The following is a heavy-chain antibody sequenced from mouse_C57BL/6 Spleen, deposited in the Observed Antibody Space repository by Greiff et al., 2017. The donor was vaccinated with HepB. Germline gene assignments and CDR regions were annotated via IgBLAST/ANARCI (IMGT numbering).Heavy chain of an antibody. CDR2: IYPGSGNT. CDR1: GYTFTDYY. CDR3: ARSVNWDRYFDV. Sequence: VQLQQSGAELVRPGASVKLSCKASGYTFTDYYINWVKQRPGQGLEWIARIYPGSGNTYYNEKFKGKATLTAEKSSSTAYMQLSSLTSEDSAVYFCARSVNWDRYFDVWGTGTTVTVSS. D-gene: IGHD4-1*01. J-gene: IGHJ1*03. V-gene: IGHV1-76*01.